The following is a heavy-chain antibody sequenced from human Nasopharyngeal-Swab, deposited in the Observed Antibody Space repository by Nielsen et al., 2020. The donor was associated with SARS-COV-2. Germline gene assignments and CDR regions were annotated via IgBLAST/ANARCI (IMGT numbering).Heavy chain of an antibody. V-gene: IGHV1-8*01. CDR1: GYTFTSYD. CDR3: ARGRNGYNYVNDY. J-gene: IGHJ4*02. Sequence: ASVKVSCKASGYTFTSYDINWVRQATGQGLEWMGWMNPRSGNTGYGQTFQGRVNMTRDTSIGTVYMELSSLRSEDTAVYYCARGRNGYNYVNDYWGQGTLVTVSS. D-gene: IGHD5-24*01. CDR2: MNPRSGNT.